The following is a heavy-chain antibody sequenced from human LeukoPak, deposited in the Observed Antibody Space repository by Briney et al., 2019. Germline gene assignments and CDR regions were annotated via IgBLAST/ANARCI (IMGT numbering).Heavy chain of an antibody. CDR1: GFIFSSYA. J-gene: IGHJ4*02. Sequence: TGGSLRLSCAASGFIFSSYAMSWVRQAPGKGLEGVSAISGSGGSTYYADSVKSRFTISRDNSKNTLYLQMNSLRPEDTAFYYCAKDISWGVVTTIFDYWGPGTLVTVSS. CDR3: AKDISWGVVTTIFDY. V-gene: IGHV3-23*01. CDR2: ISGSGGST. D-gene: IGHD2-21*02.